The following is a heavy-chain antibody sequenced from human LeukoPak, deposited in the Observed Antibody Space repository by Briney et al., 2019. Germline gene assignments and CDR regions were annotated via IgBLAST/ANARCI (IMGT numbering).Heavy chain of an antibody. D-gene: IGHD6-13*01. V-gene: IGHV4-61*01. J-gene: IGHJ4*02. CDR1: GGSVSSGSYY. Sequence: SETLSLTCTVSGGSVSSGSYYWSWIRQPPGKGLEWIGYIYYSGSTNYNPSLKSRVTISVDTSKNQFSLKLSSVTAADTAVYYCARPLYQQPRGPFAFWGQGTLVTVSS. CDR3: ARPLYQQPRGPFAF. CDR2: IYYSGST.